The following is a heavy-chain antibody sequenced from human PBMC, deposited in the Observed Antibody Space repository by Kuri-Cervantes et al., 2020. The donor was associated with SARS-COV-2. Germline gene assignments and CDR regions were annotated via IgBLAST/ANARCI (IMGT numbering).Heavy chain of an antibody. CDR2: ISYDGSNK. CDR3: AKDCLCEISTRHHYYCEDV. CDR1: GCTFSSYG. J-gene: IGHJ6*01. Sequence: GGSLRLSCAASGCTFSSYGTHWVRKAPGKGLEWFAVISYDGSNKHYADSVQGRFTNSRDNSHNTLYLQINCLKAEDSAVYYCAKDCLCEISTRHHYYCEDVWGQGTTVTVSS. V-gene: IGHV3-30*18. D-gene: IGHD1-1*01.